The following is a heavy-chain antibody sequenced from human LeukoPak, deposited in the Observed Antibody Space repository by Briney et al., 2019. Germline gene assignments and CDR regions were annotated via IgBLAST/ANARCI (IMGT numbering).Heavy chain of an antibody. Sequence: ASVKVSCKASGYTFTSYDINWVRQATGQGLEWMGWMNPNSGNTGYAQKFQGRVTMTRNTSISTAYMELSSLRSEDTAVYYCARDHRGVGQWLVPPLYGMDVWGQGTTVTVSS. CDR3: ARDHRGVGQWLVPPLYGMDV. J-gene: IGHJ6*02. D-gene: IGHD6-19*01. CDR1: GYTFTSYD. CDR2: MNPNSGNT. V-gene: IGHV1-8*01.